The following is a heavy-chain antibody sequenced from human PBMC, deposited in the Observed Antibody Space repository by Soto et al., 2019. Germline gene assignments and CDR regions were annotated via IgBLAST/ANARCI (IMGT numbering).Heavy chain of an antibody. Sequence: SGGSLILSCAASGFTFSSYGMTWVRQAPGKGLEWVSFSSATGAGTYYADSVKGRFTISRDNSKNTLYLQMTSLRADDTAVYYCAKDRRAGGNYGFYSDFWGQGALVTVSS. CDR2: SSATGAGT. CDR1: GFTFSSYG. J-gene: IGHJ4*02. CDR3: AKDRRAGGNYGFYSDF. V-gene: IGHV3-23*01. D-gene: IGHD1-7*01.